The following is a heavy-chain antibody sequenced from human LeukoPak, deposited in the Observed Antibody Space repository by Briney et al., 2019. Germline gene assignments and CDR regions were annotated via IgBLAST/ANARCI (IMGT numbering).Heavy chain of an antibody. D-gene: IGHD1-14*01. CDR2: INPSGGST. V-gene: IGHV1-46*01. CDR1: GYTFTSYY. Sequence: GASVKVSCNASGYTFTSYYMHWVRQAPGQGLEWMGIINPSGGSTSYAQKFQGRVTMTRDTSTSTAYMELRSLRSDDTAVYYCASEDSNHDYGMDVWGQGTTVTVSS. CDR3: ASEDSNHDYGMDV. J-gene: IGHJ6*02.